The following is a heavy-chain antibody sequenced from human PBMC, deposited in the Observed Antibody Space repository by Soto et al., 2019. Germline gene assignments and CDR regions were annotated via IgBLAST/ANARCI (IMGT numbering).Heavy chain of an antibody. CDR1: GFMFSAYA. CDR2: MSGTSADT. V-gene: IGHV3-23*01. J-gene: IGHJ4*02. Sequence: DVHLLESGGGLVQPGGSPRLSCAASGFMFSAYAMHWVRQAPGQGLERVSSMSGTSADTYYADSVKGRFTVSRDSSKDTLYLQLNSLRAEDTALYFCAREDGGGPFDYWGQGTLVIVSS. CDR3: AREDGGGPFDY. D-gene: IGHD2-15*01.